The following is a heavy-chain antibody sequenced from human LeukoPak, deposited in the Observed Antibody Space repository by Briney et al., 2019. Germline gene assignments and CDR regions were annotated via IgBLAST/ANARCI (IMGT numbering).Heavy chain of an antibody. D-gene: IGHD3/OR15-3a*01. J-gene: IGHJ4*02. Sequence: SETLSLTCTVSDYSISSGYGYYWGWIRQPPGKGLEWIGNIYHSGITYYNHFNSSLKSRVTISIDTSKNQFSLRLTSVTAADTAMYYCARQTGSGLFTLPGGQGTLVTVSS. CDR3: ARQTGSGLFTLP. V-gene: IGHV4-38-2*02. CDR2: IYHSGIT. CDR1: DYSISSGYGYY.